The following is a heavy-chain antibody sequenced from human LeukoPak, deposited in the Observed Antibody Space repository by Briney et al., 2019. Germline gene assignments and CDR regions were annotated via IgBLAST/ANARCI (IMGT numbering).Heavy chain of an antibody. V-gene: IGHV3-21*01. CDR2: IGIDTTTI. D-gene: IGHD6-13*01. Sequence: GGSLRLSCAASGFTFTSHTMNWVRHAPGKGLEWVSSIGIDTTTIYYADSVKGRFTASRDNAENSLYLQMSSLRADDTALFYCARSDMAAGATRSFDIWGQGTMVTVSS. J-gene: IGHJ3*02. CDR3: ARSDMAAGATRSFDI. CDR1: GFTFTSHT.